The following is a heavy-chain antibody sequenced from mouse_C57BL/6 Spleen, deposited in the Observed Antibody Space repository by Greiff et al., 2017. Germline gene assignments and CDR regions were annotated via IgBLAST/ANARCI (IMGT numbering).Heavy chain of an antibody. Sequence: QVQLQQPGAELVRPGTSVKLSCKASGYTFTSYWMHWVKQRPGQGLEWIGVIDPSDSYTNYNQKFKGKATLTVDTSSSTAYMQLSSLTSEDSAVYYCARSYDYNAMDYWGKGTSVTVSS. CDR2: IDPSDSYT. CDR1: GYTFTSYW. J-gene: IGHJ4*01. V-gene: IGHV1-59*01. D-gene: IGHD6-5*01. CDR3: ARSYDYNAMDY.